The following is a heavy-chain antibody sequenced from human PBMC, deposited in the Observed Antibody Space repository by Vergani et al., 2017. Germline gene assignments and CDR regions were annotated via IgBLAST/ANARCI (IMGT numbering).Heavy chain of an antibody. CDR1: GFSFSDPY. D-gene: IGHD5-24*01. Sequence: QVQLVESGGGVVKPGGSLRLSCAASGFSFSDPYMTWIRQAPGKGLEWVSYISNSGNTIEYADYVKGRFSISRDNAKSSLFLKMDSLRAEDTAVYYCARDHRDYNNYPGTFDIWGQGSMVTVSS. J-gene: IGHJ3*02. CDR3: ARDHRDYNNYPGTFDI. CDR2: ISNSGNTI. V-gene: IGHV3-11*01.